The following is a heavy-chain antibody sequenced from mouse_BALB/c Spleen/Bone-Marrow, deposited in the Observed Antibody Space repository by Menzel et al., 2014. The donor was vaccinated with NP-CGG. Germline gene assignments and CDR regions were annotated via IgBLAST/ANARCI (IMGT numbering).Heavy chain of an antibody. J-gene: IGHJ4*01. CDR2: ISYSGST. CDR3: ARILLRSYAMDY. V-gene: IGHV3-8*02. D-gene: IGHD1-1*01. CDR1: GDSITSGY. Sequence: VQLQQPGPSLVKPSQTLSLTCSVTGDSITSGYWNWIRKFPGSKLEYMGYISYSGSTYYNPSLKSRISITRDTSKNQYYLQLNSVTTEDTATYYCARILLRSYAMDYWGQGTSVTVSS.